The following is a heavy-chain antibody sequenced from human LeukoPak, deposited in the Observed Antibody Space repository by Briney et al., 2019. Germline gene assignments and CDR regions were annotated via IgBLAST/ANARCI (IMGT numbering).Heavy chain of an antibody. V-gene: IGHV4-39*07. J-gene: IGHJ4*02. D-gene: IGHD2-2*01. CDR2: IYYSGST. CDR1: GGSISSSSYY. CDR3: ARDHRDGYCSSTSCYAGGVGY. Sequence: SETLSLTCTVSGGSISSSSYYWGWIRQPPGKGLEWIGSIYYSGSTYYNPSLKSRVTMSVDTSKNQFSLKLSSVTAADTAVYYCARDHRDGYCSSTSCYAGGVGYWGQGTLVTVSS.